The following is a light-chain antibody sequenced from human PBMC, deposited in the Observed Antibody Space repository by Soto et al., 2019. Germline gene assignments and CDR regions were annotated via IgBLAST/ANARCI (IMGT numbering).Light chain of an antibody. V-gene: IGKV3-20*01. J-gene: IGKJ1*01. Sequence: EIVLTQSPDTLSLSPGERATLSCKASQSVSTSLAWYQQKPGQPPRLLIYGASSRATGIPDRISGSGSGTDFTLTISRLEPEDFAVYYCQQYGSSPRTFGQGTKVDIK. CDR2: GAS. CDR1: QSVSTS. CDR3: QQYGSSPRT.